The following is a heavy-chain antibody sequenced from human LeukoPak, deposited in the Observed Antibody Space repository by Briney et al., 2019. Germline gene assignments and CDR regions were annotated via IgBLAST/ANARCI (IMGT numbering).Heavy chain of an antibody. CDR2: ISGSGSTI. V-gene: IGHV3-11*01. D-gene: IGHD5-12*01. J-gene: IGHJ5*02. CDR3: ARLSGYAVES. CDR1: GFTFSDSF. Sequence: GGSLRLSCAASGFTFSDSFMSWIRQAPGKRLEWASYISGSGSTIYYPDSVKGRFTISRDNAKKSLYLQMNSLRPEDTAVYYCARLSGYAVESWGQGTLVTVSS.